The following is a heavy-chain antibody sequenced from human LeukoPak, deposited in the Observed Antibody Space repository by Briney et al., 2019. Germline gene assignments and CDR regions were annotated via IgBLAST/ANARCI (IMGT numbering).Heavy chain of an antibody. J-gene: IGHJ6*02. V-gene: IGHV1-18*01. CDR3: AREGSSGWYRTSYYYYGMDV. CDR1: GYTFTSYG. CDR2: ISAYNGNT. Sequence: ASVKVSCKASGYTFTSYGISWVRQAPGQGLEWMGWISAYNGNTNYAQKLQGRVTMTTDISTSTAYMELRSLRSDDTAVYYCAREGSSGWYRTSYYYYGMDVWGQGTTVTVSS. D-gene: IGHD6-19*01.